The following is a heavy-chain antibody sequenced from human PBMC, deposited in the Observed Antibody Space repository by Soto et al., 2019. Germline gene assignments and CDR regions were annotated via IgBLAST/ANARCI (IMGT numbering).Heavy chain of an antibody. CDR1: GGMFSSCG. CDR2: IKQDRSEK. CDR3: ASELPPPPLQVTVHNWFVP. Sequence: ALRLSWGGSGGMFSSCGMSWGPQAPGKGLEWVANIKQDRSEKYYVDSVKGRCTIPRDNAKNSMYLQMNSLIAEDTGVYYVASELPPPPLQVTVHNWFVPWGPGT. J-gene: IGHJ5*02. V-gene: IGHV3-7*01. D-gene: IGHD4-4*01.